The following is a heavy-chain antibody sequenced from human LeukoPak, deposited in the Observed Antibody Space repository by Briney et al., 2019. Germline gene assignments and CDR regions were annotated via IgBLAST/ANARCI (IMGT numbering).Heavy chain of an antibody. Sequence: SETLSLTCTVSGGSISSYYWSWIRRPPGKGLEWIGYIYTSGSTNYNPSLKSRVTISVDTSKNQFSLKLSSVTAADTAVYYCARLTYSSGWYWFDPWGQGTLVTVSS. D-gene: IGHD6-19*01. V-gene: IGHV4-4*09. CDR2: IYTSGST. CDR3: ARLTYSSGWYWFDP. J-gene: IGHJ5*02. CDR1: GGSISSYY.